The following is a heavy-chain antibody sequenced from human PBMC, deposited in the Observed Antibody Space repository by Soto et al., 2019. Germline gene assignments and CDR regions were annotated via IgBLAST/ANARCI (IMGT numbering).Heavy chain of an antibody. CDR2: IGAGGDDT. J-gene: IGHJ5*02. CDR1: GFKFDYHD. Sequence: EVFLLQSGGGLVQPGGSLRLSCEASGFKFDYHDMSWVRQAPGKGLEWVSGIGAGGDDTYYADSVKGRFRISRDNSKSTVYLQMQSLTAADTAVYFCAKGRPPLSPFDPWGQGTQVTVSA. CDR3: AKGRPPLSPFDP. V-gene: IGHV3-23*01.